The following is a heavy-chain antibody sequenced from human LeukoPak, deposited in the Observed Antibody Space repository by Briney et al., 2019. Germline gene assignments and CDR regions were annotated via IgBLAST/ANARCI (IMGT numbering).Heavy chain of an antibody. J-gene: IGHJ6*03. D-gene: IGHD6-13*01. CDR3: ARSDSSSWGYYYYYYMDV. CDR1: GGSISSYY. V-gene: IGHV4-59*01. CDR2: IYYSGST. Sequence: PSETLSLTCTVSGGSISSYYWSWIRQPPGKGLEWIGYIYYSGSTNYNPSLKSRVTISVDTSKNQFSLKLSSVTAADTAVYYRARSDSSSWGYYYYYYMDVWGKGTTVTVSS.